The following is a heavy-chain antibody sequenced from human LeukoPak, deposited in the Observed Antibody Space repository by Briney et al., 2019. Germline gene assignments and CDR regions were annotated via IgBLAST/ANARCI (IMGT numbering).Heavy chain of an antibody. Sequence: PSETLSLTCTVSGGSVSSGSYYWSWIRQPPGKGLEWIGYIYYSGSTNYNPSLKSRFTISVDTSKNQFSLKLSSVTAADTAVYYCARTDITMVRGVHFDYWGQGTLVTVSS. CDR3: ARTDITMVRGVHFDY. V-gene: IGHV4-61*01. CDR1: GGSVSSGSYY. CDR2: IYYSGST. J-gene: IGHJ4*02. D-gene: IGHD3-10*01.